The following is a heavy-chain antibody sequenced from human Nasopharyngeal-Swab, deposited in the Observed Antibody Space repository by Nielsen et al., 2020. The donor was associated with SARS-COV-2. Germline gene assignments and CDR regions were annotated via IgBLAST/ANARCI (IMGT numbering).Heavy chain of an antibody. CDR2: IKEDGSEK. D-gene: IGHD4-23*01. CDR1: GFTSSSYW. J-gene: IGHJ4*02. V-gene: IGHV3-7*03. Sequence: GESLKISCAASGFTSSSYWMSWVRQAPRKGLEWVANIKEDGSEKYYVDSVKGRFTISRDNAKNSLYLQMNSLRAEDTAVYYCAGGNSADHWGQGTLVTVSS. CDR3: AGGNSADH.